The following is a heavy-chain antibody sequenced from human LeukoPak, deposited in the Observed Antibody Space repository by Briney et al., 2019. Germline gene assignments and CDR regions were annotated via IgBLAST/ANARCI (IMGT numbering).Heavy chain of an antibody. V-gene: IGHV1-69*04. D-gene: IGHD6-19*01. CDR1: GGTFSSYA. CDR3: ARDLARISVAGDRSD. J-gene: IGHJ4*02. Sequence: ASVKVSCKASGGTFSSYAISWVRQAPGQGLEWMGRIIPILGITNYAQRFQGRVTITADKFTSTAYMELSSLRSEDTAVYYCARDLARISVAGDRSDWGQGTLVTVSS. CDR2: IIPILGIT.